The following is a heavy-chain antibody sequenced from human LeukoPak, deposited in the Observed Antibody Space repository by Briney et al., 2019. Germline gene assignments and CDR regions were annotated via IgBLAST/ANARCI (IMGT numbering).Heavy chain of an antibody. J-gene: IGHJ4*01. CDR1: GFPLTTSGAG. Sequence: ESGPSLVKPTQTLTLTYPFSGFPLTTSGAGVGWIRQPPGKALEWIALIYWDDDKRYRPSLRSRLTITKDTSKNQVVLTMTNMDPVTTAKYFCAHSPEYNWKAHFDSWGHGTLVTVSS. V-gene: IGHV2-5*02. D-gene: IGHD1-20*01. CDR3: AHSPEYNWKAHFDS. CDR2: IYWDDDK.